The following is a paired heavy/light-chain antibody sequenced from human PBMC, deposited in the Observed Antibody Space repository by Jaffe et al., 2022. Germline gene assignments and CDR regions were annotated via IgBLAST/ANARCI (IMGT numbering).Heavy chain of an antibody. CDR3: ARISQPRKNYHAFDI. V-gene: IGHV1-69*02. CDR1: GGTFSSYT. D-gene: IGHD1-7*01. J-gene: IGHJ3*02. Sequence: QVQLVQSGAEVKKPGSSVKVSCKASGGTFSSYTISWVRQAPGQGLEWMGRIIPILGIANYAQKFQGRVTITADKSTSTAYMELSSLRSEDTAVYYCARISQPRKNYHAFDIWGQGTMVTVSS. CDR2: IIPILGIA.
Light chain of an antibody. CDR3: QQSYSTPST. V-gene: IGKV1-39*01. CDR2: AAS. CDR1: QSISSY. Sequence: DIQMTQSPSSLSASVGDRVTITCRASQSISSYLNWYQQKPGKAPKLLIYAASSLQSGVPSRFSGSGSGTDFTLTISSLQPEDFATYYCQQSYSTPSTFGQGTKVEIK. J-gene: IGKJ1*01.